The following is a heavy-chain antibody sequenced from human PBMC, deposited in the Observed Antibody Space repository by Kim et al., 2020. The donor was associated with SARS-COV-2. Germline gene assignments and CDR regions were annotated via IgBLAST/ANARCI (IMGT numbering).Heavy chain of an antibody. CDR2: T. Sequence: TDYAAPVKGRFTISRDDSKNTLYLQMNSLKTEDTAVYYCTTSIAAALSDYWGQGTLVTVSS. CDR3: TTSIAAALSDY. J-gene: IGHJ4*02. V-gene: IGHV3-15*01. D-gene: IGHD6-13*01.